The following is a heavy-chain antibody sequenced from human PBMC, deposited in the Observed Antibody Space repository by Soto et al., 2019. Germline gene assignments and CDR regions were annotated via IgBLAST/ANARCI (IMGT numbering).Heavy chain of an antibody. V-gene: IGHV3-23*01. J-gene: IGHJ4*02. CDR1: GFTFSSYA. D-gene: IGHD6-19*01. Sequence: EVQLLESGGGLVQPGGSLRLSCAASGFTFSSYAMSWVRQAPGKGLEWVSAISGSGGSTYYADSVKGRFTISRDNSKNTLHLQMNSLRAEDTAVYYCARYSSGWYDAPRDKTKTPFDYWGQGTLVTVSA. CDR3: ARYSSGWYDAPRDKTKTPFDY. CDR2: ISGSGGST.